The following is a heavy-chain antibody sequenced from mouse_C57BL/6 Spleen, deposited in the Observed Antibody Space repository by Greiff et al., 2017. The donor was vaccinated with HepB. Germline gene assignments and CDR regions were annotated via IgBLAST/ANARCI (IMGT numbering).Heavy chain of an antibody. Sequence: VQLQQSGAELVRPGASVKLSCKASGYTFTDYYINWVKQRPGQGLEWIARIYPGSGNTYYNEKFKGKATLTAEKSSSTAYMQLSSLTSEDSAVYFCARYYDYDDAMDYWGQGTSVTVSS. D-gene: IGHD2-4*01. V-gene: IGHV1-76*01. J-gene: IGHJ4*01. CDR2: IYPGSGNT. CDR1: GYTFTDYY. CDR3: ARYYDYDDAMDY.